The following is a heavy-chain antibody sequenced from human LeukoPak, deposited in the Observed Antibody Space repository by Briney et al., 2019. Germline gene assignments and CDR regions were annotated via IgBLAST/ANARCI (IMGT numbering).Heavy chain of an antibody. V-gene: IGHV3-20*04. D-gene: IGHD4-17*01. CDR3: ARTTVTDFYYYYYMDV. CDR2: INWNGDST. J-gene: IGHJ6*03. Sequence: GGSLRLSCAASGFTFDDYGMTWVRQAPGKGLERVSSINWNGDSTGYADSVKGRFTISRDNAKNSLYLQMNSLRAEDTALYYCARTTVTDFYYYYYMDVWGTGTTVTVSS. CDR1: GFTFDDYG.